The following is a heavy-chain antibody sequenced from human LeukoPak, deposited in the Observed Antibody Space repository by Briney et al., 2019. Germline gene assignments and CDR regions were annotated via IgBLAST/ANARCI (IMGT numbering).Heavy chain of an antibody. J-gene: IGHJ3*02. Sequence: GGSLRLSCAASGFTFSSYAMHWVRQAPGKGLEWVAVISYDGSNKYYADSVKGRFTISRDNSQNTLYLQMNSLRAEDTAVYYCANSAPDAFDIWGQGTMVTVSS. V-gene: IGHV3-30-3*01. CDR3: ANSAPDAFDI. CDR1: GFTFSSYA. CDR2: ISYDGSNK. D-gene: IGHD2-15*01.